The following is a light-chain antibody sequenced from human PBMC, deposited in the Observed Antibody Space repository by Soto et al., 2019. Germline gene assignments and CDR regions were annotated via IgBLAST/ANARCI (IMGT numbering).Light chain of an antibody. CDR2: GND. J-gene: IGLJ3*02. Sequence: QSVLTQPPSVSGAPGQRVTISCTGSSSNIGAGYDVHWYQQLPGTAPKLLIYGNDNRPSGVPDRFSGSKSGTSASLAITGLQAEDEADYDCQSYDSSLSGPVFGGGTKVTVL. V-gene: IGLV1-40*01. CDR3: QSYDSSLSGPV. CDR1: SSNIGAGYD.